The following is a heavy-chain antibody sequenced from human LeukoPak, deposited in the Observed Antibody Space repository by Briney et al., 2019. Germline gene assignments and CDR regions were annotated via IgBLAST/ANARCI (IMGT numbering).Heavy chain of an antibody. D-gene: IGHD2-8*01. CDR1: GFTFSSYA. CDR3: AKVSVGYCTNGVCYPFDY. J-gene: IGHJ4*02. V-gene: IGHV3-23*01. CDR2: ISGSGGST. Sequence: GGSLRLSCAASGFTFSSYAMSWVRQAPGKGLEWVSAISGSGGSTYYADSVKGRFTISRDNSKNTLYLQMNSLRAEDTAVYYCAKVSVGYCTNGVCYPFDYWGQGTLVTVSS.